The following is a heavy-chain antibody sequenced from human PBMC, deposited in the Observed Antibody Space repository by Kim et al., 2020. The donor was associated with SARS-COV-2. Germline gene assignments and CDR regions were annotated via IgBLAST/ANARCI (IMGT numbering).Heavy chain of an antibody. Sequence: ASVKVSCKASGYTFTGYYMHWVRQAPGQGLEWMGRINPNSGDTNYAQKFQGRVTMTRDTSITTAYMDLSRLTSDDTAVYYCAREVSRDGSGSYLDNWGQG. CDR1: GYTFTGYY. D-gene: IGHD3-10*01. CDR2: INPNSGDT. CDR3: AREVSRDGSGSYLDN. V-gene: IGHV1-2*06. J-gene: IGHJ4*02.